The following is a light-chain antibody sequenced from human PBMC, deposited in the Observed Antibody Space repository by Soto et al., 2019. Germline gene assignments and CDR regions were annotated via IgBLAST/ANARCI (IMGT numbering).Light chain of an antibody. CDR2: GAS. CDR3: QQYNTWPPTWT. CDR1: QSVSSN. V-gene: IGKV3-15*01. J-gene: IGKJ1*01. Sequence: EIVMTQSPATLSVSPGERATLSCRASQSVSSNLAWYQQKPGQATRLLIYGASTRATGIPARFSGSGSGTEFTLTISSLQSEDFAVYYCQQYNTWPPTWTFGQGTKVEI.